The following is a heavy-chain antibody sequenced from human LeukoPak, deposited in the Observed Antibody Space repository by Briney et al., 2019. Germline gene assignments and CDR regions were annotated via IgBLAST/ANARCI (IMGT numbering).Heavy chain of an antibody. D-gene: IGHD6-6*01. CDR3: ARVEYSSSLYYYYYYGMDV. V-gene: IGHV4-31*03. Sequence: SQTLSLTCTVSGGSISSGGYYWSWIRQHPGKGLEWIGYIYYSGSTYYNPSLKSRVTLSVDTSKNQFSLKLSSVTAADTAVYYCARVEYSSSLYYYYYYGMDVWGQGTTVTVSS. J-gene: IGHJ6*02. CDR2: IYYSGST. CDR1: GGSISSGGYY.